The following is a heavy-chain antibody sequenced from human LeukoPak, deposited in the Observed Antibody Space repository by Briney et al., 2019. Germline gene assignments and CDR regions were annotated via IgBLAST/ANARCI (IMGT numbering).Heavy chain of an antibody. J-gene: IGHJ4*02. D-gene: IGHD3-22*01. Sequence: GGSLRLSCAASGFTFSSYAMSWVRQAPGKGLEWVSAISGSGGSTYYADSVKGRFTISRDNSKNTLYLQMNSLRAEDTAVYYCAKDPQGYYDSRGRIDYWGQGTLVTVSS. CDR1: GFTFSSYA. CDR2: ISGSGGST. CDR3: AKDPQGYYDSRGRIDY. V-gene: IGHV3-23*01.